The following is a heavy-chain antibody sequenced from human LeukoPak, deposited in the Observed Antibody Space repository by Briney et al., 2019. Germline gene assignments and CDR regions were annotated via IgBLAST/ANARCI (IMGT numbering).Heavy chain of an antibody. CDR2: MNPNSGNT. V-gene: IGHV1-8*02. CDR3: ARAETYDILTGYYNLEYFQH. J-gene: IGHJ1*01. CDR1: GYTLTSYY. Sequence: ASVKVSCKASGYTLTSYYMHWVRQAPGQGLEWMGWMNPNSGNTGYAQKFQGRVTMTRNTSISTAYMELSSLRSEDTAVYYCARAETYDILTGYYNLEYFQHWGQGTLVTVSS. D-gene: IGHD3-9*01.